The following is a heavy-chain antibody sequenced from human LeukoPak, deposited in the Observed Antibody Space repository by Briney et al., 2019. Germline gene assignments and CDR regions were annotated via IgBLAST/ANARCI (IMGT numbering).Heavy chain of an antibody. CDR1: GFTFGDYA. CDR3: AKDLSSRGYYYYGMDV. V-gene: IGHV3-9*01. D-gene: IGHD6-13*01. Sequence: GRSLRLSCAASGFTFGDYAMHWVRQAPGKGLEWVSGISWNSGSIGYADSVKGRFTISRDNAKNSLYLQMNSLRAEDTALYYCAKDLSSRGYYYYGMDVWGQGTTVTVSS. CDR2: ISWNSGSI. J-gene: IGHJ6*02.